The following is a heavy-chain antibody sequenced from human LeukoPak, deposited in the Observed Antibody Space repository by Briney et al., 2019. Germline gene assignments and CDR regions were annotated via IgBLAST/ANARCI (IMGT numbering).Heavy chain of an antibody. V-gene: IGHV3-74*01. CDR2: INSDGSST. CDR3: ARDPAMDTAILLYYYYGMDV. J-gene: IGHJ6*02. CDR1: GFTFTSYW. Sequence: GGSLRLSCAASGFTFTSYWMHWVRQAPGKGLVWVSRINSDGSSTSYADSVKGRFTISRDNAKNSLYLQMNSLRAEDTAVYYCARDPAMDTAILLYYYYGMDVWGQGTTVTVSS. D-gene: IGHD5-18*01.